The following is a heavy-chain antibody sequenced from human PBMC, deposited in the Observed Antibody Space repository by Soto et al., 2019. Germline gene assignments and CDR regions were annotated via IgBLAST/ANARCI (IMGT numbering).Heavy chain of an antibody. Sequence: EVQLVESGGGLVKPGESLRLSCAASGFTFINAWMSWVRQAPGKGLEWVGRIRSNAHGGTTDYGAPVNGRFAISRDDSENTVSLQMNSLKTEDTAVYYCTIDGLYSGGFDFWGQGTLVTVSS. J-gene: IGHJ4*02. D-gene: IGHD1-26*01. CDR3: TIDGLYSGGFDF. V-gene: IGHV3-15*01. CDR2: IRSNAHGGTT. CDR1: GFTFINAW.